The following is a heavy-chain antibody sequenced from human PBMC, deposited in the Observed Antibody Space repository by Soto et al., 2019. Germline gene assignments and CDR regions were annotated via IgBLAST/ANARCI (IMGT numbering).Heavy chain of an antibody. J-gene: IGHJ4*02. CDR3: ARGGTVLRYFDWLTQ. CDR2: ISGRSGST. Sequence: GGSLRLSCAASGFTFSNSAMSWVRQAPGKGLEWVSAISGRSGSTNSADSAKARFTIARDNSKNTLYLQMNSLRAEDTAVYYCARGGTVLRYFDWLTQWGQGTQVTVSS. CDR1: GFTFSNSA. V-gene: IGHV3-23*01. D-gene: IGHD3-9*01.